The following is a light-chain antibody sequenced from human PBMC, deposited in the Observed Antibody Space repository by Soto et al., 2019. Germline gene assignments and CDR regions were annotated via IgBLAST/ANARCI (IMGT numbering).Light chain of an antibody. CDR3: TSYTSDTTLIDV. V-gene: IGLV2-14*03. Sequence: QSALTQPASVSGSPGQSIAISCTGTSSDVGGYNYVSWYQQHPGTAPKLLIYDVTNRPSGVSNRFSGSKSGNTASLTISGLQAEDEADYYCTSYTSDTTLIDVFGSGTKLTVL. J-gene: IGLJ1*01. CDR1: SSDVGGYNY. CDR2: DVT.